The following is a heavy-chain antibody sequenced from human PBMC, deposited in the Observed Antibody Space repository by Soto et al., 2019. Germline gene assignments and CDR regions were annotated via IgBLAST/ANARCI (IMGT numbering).Heavy chain of an antibody. D-gene: IGHD5-18*01. Sequence: GGSLRLSCAASGFTFSSYSMNWVRQAPGKGLEWVSSIGSSSSYIYYADSVKGRFTISRDNAKNSLYLQMNSLRAEDTAVYYCASDHAQLWTHDEYYYYGLDVWGQGTTVTVSS. CDR1: GFTFSSYS. CDR2: IGSSSSYI. CDR3: ASDHAQLWTHDEYYYYGLDV. J-gene: IGHJ6*02. V-gene: IGHV3-21*01.